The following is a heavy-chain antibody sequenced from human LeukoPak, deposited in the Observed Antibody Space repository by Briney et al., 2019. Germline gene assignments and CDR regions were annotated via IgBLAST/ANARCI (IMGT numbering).Heavy chain of an antibody. V-gene: IGHV4-61*02. D-gene: IGHD2-2*02. Sequence: PSQTLSLTCTVSGGSISSGSYYWSWIRQPAGKGLEWIGRIYTSGSTNCNPSLKSRVTISVDTSKNQFSLKLSSVTAADTAVYYCARGRSGYCSSTSCYTYYFDYWGQGTLVTVSS. J-gene: IGHJ4*02. CDR1: GGSISSGSYY. CDR2: IYTSGST. CDR3: ARGRSGYCSSTSCYTYYFDY.